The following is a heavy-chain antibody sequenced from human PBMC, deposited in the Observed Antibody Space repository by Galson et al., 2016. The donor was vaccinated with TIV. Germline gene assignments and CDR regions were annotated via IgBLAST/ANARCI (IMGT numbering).Heavy chain of an antibody. CDR3: ARISGYYDSSGHYIPRSFDY. CDR2: IDWDDDT. Sequence: PALVKPTQTLTLTCTFSGFSLSTSGMCVTWIRQPPGKALEWLARIDWDDDTYYRTSLQTRLTISKDTSKNQVVLTMTNMDPVDTAVYYCARISGYYDSSGHYIPRSFDYWGQGTLVTVSS. V-gene: IGHV2-70*11. D-gene: IGHD3-22*01. J-gene: IGHJ4*02. CDR1: GFSLSTSGMC.